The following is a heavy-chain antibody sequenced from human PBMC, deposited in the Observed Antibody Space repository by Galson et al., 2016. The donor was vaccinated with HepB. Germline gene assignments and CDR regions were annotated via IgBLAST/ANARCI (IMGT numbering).Heavy chain of an antibody. J-gene: IGHJ4*02. D-gene: IGHD3-3*01. CDR3: ARVGRLDFWSGFYVPPFDF. CDR2: ISYSGST. CDR1: GGSISSGDYY. Sequence: TLSLTCTVSGGSISSGDYYWSWIRQHPGKGLEWIGYISYSGSTYYNPSLKSRVTISVDTSKNQFSLKLSSVTAADTAVYYCARVGRLDFWSGFYVPPFDFWGQGTLSPSPQ. V-gene: IGHV4-31*03.